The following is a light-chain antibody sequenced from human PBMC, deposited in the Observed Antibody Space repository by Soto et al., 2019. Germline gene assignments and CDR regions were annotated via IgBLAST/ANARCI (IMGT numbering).Light chain of an antibody. J-gene: IGKJ4*01. CDR1: QGISSN. V-gene: IGKV1-9*01. CDR3: QQLNSYPLT. Sequence: DIQLTQSPSFLSASVGDRVTITCRASQGISSNLAWYQQKPGKAPNLLIYAESTLQSGVPSRFSGSGSGTEFTLTISSLQPEDFATYYCQQLNSYPLTFGGGTKVEIK. CDR2: AES.